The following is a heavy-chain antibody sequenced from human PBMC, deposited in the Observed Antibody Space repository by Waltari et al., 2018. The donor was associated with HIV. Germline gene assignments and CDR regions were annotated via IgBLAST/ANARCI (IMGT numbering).Heavy chain of an antibody. CDR1: GYPLTAFS. CDR3: ATVRDRSGYYYSFDY. D-gene: IGHD3-22*01. J-gene: IGHJ4*02. V-gene: IGHV1-24*01. CDR2: FDHEDGET. Sequence: QLQLVQSGAEVMKPGASVKVSCNVPGYPLTAFSIPWVRQAPGKGLEWMGGFDHEDGETIYAQKFQGRVTMTEDTSTDTAYMELSSLRSEDTAVYYCATVRDRSGYYYSFDYWGQGTLVTVSS.